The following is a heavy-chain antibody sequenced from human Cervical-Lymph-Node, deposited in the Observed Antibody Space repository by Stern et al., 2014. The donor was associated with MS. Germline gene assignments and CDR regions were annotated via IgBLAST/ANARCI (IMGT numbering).Heavy chain of an antibody. Sequence: QLVQSGAEVKKPGESLRISCKGSGYSFTSYWISWVLQMPGKGLEWMGRIDPSDSYTNYSPSFQGHVTISADKSISTAYLQWSSLKASDTAMYYCARNSPGYSSGWYGDWFDPWGQGTLVTVSS. CDR2: IDPSDSYT. CDR3: ARNSPGYSSGWYGDWFDP. V-gene: IGHV5-10-1*03. CDR1: GYSFTSYW. D-gene: IGHD6-19*01. J-gene: IGHJ5*02.